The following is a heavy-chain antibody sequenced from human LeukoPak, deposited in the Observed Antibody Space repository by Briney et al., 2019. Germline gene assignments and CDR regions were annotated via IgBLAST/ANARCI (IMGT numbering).Heavy chain of an antibody. CDR3: AMGFRYCSGGSCYPGVNWFDP. CDR1: GDSISSTTYN. J-gene: IGHJ5*02. V-gene: IGHV4-39*01. CDR2: IYYTGIT. Sequence: SETLSLTCTVSGDSISSTTYNWGWIRQPPGKGLEWIGSIYYTGITYYNPSLKSRVTMSIDTSENQFSLNLNSVTAADTAVYYCAMGFRYCSGGSCYPGVNWFDPWGQGTLVTVSS. D-gene: IGHD2-15*01.